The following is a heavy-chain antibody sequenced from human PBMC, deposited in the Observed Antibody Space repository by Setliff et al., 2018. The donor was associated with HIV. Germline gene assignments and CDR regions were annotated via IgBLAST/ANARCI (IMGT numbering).Heavy chain of an antibody. J-gene: IGHJ3*02. Sequence: GESLKISCAASGFTFSNYAMGWVRQGPGKGLEWVSTVGAVGSPTHYAESVRGRVTISKDNSKSTLSLQMNSLREEDTAVYFCAKVFAFGIDGFDIWGQGTMVTVSS. D-gene: IGHD3-10*01. CDR2: VGAVGSPT. CDR3: AKVFAFGIDGFDI. V-gene: IGHV3-23*01. CDR1: GFTFSNYA.